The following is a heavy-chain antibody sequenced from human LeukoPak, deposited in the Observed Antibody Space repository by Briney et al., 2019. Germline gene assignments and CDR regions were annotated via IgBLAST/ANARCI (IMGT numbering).Heavy chain of an antibody. J-gene: IGHJ4*02. Sequence: PSGTLSLTCAVSGGSISSSNWWSWVRQPPRKGLECIGEIYHSGSTNYNASLKSRVTISVDKSKNQFSLKLSSVTAADTAVYYCARGCSGGSCYSQFDYWGQGTLVTVSS. CDR2: IYHSGST. V-gene: IGHV4-4*02. D-gene: IGHD2-15*01. CDR1: GGSISSSNW. CDR3: ARGCSGGSCYSQFDY.